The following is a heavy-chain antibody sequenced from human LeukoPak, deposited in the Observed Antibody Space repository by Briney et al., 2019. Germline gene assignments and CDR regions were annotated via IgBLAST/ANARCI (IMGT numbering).Heavy chain of an antibody. Sequence: GGSLRLSCAASGFTFSSYAMSWVRQAPGKGLERVSAISGSGGSTYYADSVRGRLTVSRDNSKNTLYLQMNSLRAEDTAVYYCAKTQSSDIVVVPAAMPFDYWGQGTLVTVSS. CDR1: GFTFSSYA. J-gene: IGHJ4*02. V-gene: IGHV3-23*01. D-gene: IGHD2-2*01. CDR2: ISGSGGST. CDR3: AKTQSSDIVVVPAAMPFDY.